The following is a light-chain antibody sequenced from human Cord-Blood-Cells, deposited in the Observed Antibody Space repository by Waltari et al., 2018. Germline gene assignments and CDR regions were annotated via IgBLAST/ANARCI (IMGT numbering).Light chain of an antibody. Sequence: IVLTQSPATLSLSPGERAPLSCRASQSVRSYLAWYQQKPGQAPRLLIYDASNRATGIPARFSGSGSGTDFTLTISSLEPEDFAVYYCQQRSNWPYSFGQGTKLEIK. J-gene: IGKJ2*03. CDR1: QSVRSY. CDR2: DAS. V-gene: IGKV3-11*01. CDR3: QQRSNWPYS.